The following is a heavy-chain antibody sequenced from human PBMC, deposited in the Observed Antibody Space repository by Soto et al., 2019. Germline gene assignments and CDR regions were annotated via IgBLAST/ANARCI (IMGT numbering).Heavy chain of an antibody. CDR1: GFTFSSYG. D-gene: IGHD2-15*01. CDR2: IWYDGSNK. CDR3: AREETVVVVANYFDY. J-gene: IGHJ4*02. Sequence: QVQLVESGGGVVQPGRSLRLSCAASGFTFSSYGMHWVRQAPGKGLERVAVIWYDGSNKYYADSVKGQFTISRDNSKNTLYLQMNSLRAEDTAVYYCAREETVVVVANYFDYWGQGTLVTVSS. V-gene: IGHV3-33*01.